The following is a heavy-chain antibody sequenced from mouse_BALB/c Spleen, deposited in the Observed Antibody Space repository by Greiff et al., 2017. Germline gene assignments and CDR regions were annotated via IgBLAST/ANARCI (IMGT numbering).Heavy chain of an antibody. Sequence: EVQLQQSGTVLARPGASVKMSCKASGYSFTSYWMHWVKQRPGQGLEWIGAIYPGNSDTSYNQKFKGKAKLTAVTSASTAYMELSSLTNEDSAVYYCTREVTTVVAPFDYWGQGTTLTVSS. CDR1: GYSFTSYW. J-gene: IGHJ2*01. CDR2: IYPGNSDT. CDR3: TREVTTVVAPFDY. D-gene: IGHD1-1*01. V-gene: IGHV1-5*01.